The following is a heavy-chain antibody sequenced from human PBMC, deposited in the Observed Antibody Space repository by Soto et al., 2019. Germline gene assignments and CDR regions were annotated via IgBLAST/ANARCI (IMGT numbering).Heavy chain of an antibody. CDR2: INHSGRT. Sequence: PSETLSLTCAVYGGSFSGYYWSWIRQPPGKGLEWIGEINHSGRTNYNPSLKSRVTISVDTSKNQFSLKLSSVTAADTAVYYCARLVRDYYYYGMDVWGQGTTVTVS. J-gene: IGHJ6*02. CDR1: GGSFSGYY. V-gene: IGHV4-34*01. CDR3: ARLVRDYYYYGMDV. D-gene: IGHD3-10*01.